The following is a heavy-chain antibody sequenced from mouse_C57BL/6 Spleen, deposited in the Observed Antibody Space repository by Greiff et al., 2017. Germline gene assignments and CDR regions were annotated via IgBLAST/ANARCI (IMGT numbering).Heavy chain of an antibody. Sequence: EVNVVESGGDLVKPGGSLKLSCAASGFTFSSYGMSWVRQTPDKRLEWVATISSGGSYTYYPDSVKGRFTISRDNAKNTLYLQMSSLKSEDTAMYYCARRYDYDGYWYFDVWGTGTTVTVSS. CDR1: GFTFSSYG. J-gene: IGHJ1*03. D-gene: IGHD2-4*01. V-gene: IGHV5-6*02. CDR2: ISSGGSYT. CDR3: ARRYDYDGYWYFDV.